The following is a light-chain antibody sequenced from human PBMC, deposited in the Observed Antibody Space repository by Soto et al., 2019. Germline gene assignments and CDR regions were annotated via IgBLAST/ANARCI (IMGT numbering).Light chain of an antibody. V-gene: IGKV3-15*01. CDR2: GAS. CDR3: QQYGSSPPGT. Sequence: EIVMTQSPATLSVSPGERATLSCRASQSVRSNLAWYQQIPGQAPRLLMYGASTRATGIPARFSGSGSGTEFSLTISSLQPEDSAVYYCQQYGSSPPGTFGQGTKVDIK. CDR1: QSVRSN. J-gene: IGKJ1*01.